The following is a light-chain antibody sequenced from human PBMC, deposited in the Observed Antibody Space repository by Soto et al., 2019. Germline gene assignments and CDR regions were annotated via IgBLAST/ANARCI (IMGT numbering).Light chain of an antibody. CDR3: QQYNNWPRT. Sequence: EIVMTQSPATLSVSPGERATLSCRASQSVGSKLAWHQQRPGQAPRLLIYDASTRATGIPARFGGSGSGTEFTLTISSLQSEDFAVYYCQQYNNWPRTFGQGTKV. CDR1: QSVGSK. J-gene: IGKJ1*01. CDR2: DAS. V-gene: IGKV3-15*01.